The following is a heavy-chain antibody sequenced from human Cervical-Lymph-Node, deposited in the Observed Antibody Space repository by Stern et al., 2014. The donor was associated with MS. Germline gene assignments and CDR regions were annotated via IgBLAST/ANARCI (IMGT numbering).Heavy chain of an antibody. CDR1: GGSISSSSYY. V-gene: IGHV4-39*01. J-gene: IGHJ4*02. CDR2: IYYSGST. Sequence: QLQLQESGPGLVKPSETLSLTCTVSGGSISSSSYYWGWIRQPPGKGLEWIGSIYYSGSTYYNPSLKSRVTISVDTSKNQFSLKRSSVTAADTAVYYCARRVEMATISFDYWGQGTLVTVSS. D-gene: IGHD5-24*01. CDR3: ARRVEMATISFDY.